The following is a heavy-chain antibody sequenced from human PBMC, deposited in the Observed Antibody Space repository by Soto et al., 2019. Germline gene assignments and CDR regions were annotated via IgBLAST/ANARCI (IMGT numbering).Heavy chain of an antibody. CDR3: ARSTDYYDSSGYSDWFDP. CDR1: GGSISSGDYS. CDR2: IHYSGST. J-gene: IGHJ5*02. D-gene: IGHD3-22*01. V-gene: IGHV4-30-2*01. Sequence: SETLSLTCAVSGGSISSGDYSWSWIRQPPGKGLEWIGFIHYSGSTNYNPTLKSRVTMSVDTSKNQFSLKLSSVTAADTAVYYCARSTDYYDSSGYSDWFDPWGQGTPVTVSS.